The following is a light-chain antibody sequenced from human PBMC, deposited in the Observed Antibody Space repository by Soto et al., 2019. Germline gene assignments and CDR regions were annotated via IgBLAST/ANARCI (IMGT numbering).Light chain of an antibody. V-gene: IGKV1-5*01. CDR2: DAS. J-gene: IGKJ1*01. CDR3: QQYESYSPWT. CDR1: QSISNW. Sequence: DIQMTQSPSTLSGSVGDRVTITCRASQSISNWLAWYQQKPGKAPKLLIYDASTLQSGVPSRYSGSGSGTEFTLTISNLQPDDFATYYCQQYESYSPWTFGQGTKVDIK.